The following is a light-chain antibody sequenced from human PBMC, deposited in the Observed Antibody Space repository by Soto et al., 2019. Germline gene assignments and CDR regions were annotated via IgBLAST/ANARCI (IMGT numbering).Light chain of an antibody. CDR2: DVT. CDR3: CSFAGLYVYV. CDR1: SSDVGGYNY. Sequence: QSALTQPRSVSGSPGQSVTISCTGTSSDVGGYNYVSWYQHHPGKAPKLLIYDVTKRPSGVPDRFSGSKSGNTASLTISGLQADDEADYSCCSFAGLYVYVFGGGTKLTVL. J-gene: IGLJ1*01. V-gene: IGLV2-11*01.